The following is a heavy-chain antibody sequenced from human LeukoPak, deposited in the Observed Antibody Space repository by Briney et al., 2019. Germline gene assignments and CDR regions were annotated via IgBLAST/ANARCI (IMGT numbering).Heavy chain of an antibody. J-gene: IGHJ4*02. CDR2: IYYSGST. CDR3: ARGRQDRYDILTGYSMSFDY. V-gene: IGHV4-59*01. CDR1: GGSISSYY. Sequence: SETLSLTCIVSGGSISSYYWSWIRQPPGKRLEWIGYIYYSGSTNYNPSLKSRVTISVDTSKNQFSLKLSSVTAADTAVYYCARGRQDRYDILTGYSMSFDYWGQGTLVTVSS. D-gene: IGHD3-9*01.